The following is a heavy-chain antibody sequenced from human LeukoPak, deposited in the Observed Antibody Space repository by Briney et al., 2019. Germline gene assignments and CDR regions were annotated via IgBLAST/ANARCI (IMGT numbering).Heavy chain of an antibody. V-gene: IGHV1-24*01. CDR1: GYTLTELS. D-gene: IGHD3-10*01. CDR3: ATVGPSALGADGASHD. Sequence: ASVKVSCKVSGYTLTELSMHWVRQAPGKGLEWMGGFDPEDGETIYAQKSQGRVTMTEDTSTDTAYMELSSLRSEDTAVYYCATVGPSALGADGASHDWGEETLVTAAS. CDR2: FDPEDGET. J-gene: IGHJ4*02.